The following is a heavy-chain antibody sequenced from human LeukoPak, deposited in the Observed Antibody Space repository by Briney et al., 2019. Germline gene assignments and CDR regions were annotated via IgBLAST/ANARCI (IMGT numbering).Heavy chain of an antibody. V-gene: IGHV3-48*04. J-gene: IGHJ3*02. CDR3: ARAYLHAFDI. Sequence: TGGSLRLSCAASGFTFGSYAMSWVRQAPGKGLEWVLYISGSGSTKYYADSVKGRFTISRDNAKNSLYLQMNSLRAEDTAVYYCARAYLHAFDIWGQGTMVTVSS. CDR1: GFTFGSYA. CDR2: ISGSGSTK.